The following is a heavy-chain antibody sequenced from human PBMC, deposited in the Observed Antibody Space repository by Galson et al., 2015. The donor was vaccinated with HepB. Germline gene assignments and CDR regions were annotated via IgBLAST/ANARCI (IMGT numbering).Heavy chain of an antibody. CDR3: AKGSGPHYYGSGSDYYFDY. CDR1: GFTFDDYA. V-gene: IGHV3-9*01. J-gene: IGHJ4*02. Sequence: SLRLSCAASGFTFDDYAMHWVRQAPGKGLEWVSGISWNSGSIGYADSVKGRFTISRDNAKNSLYLQMNSLRAEDTALYYCAKGSGPHYYGSGSDYYFDYWGQGTLVTVSS. CDR2: ISWNSGSI. D-gene: IGHD3-10*01.